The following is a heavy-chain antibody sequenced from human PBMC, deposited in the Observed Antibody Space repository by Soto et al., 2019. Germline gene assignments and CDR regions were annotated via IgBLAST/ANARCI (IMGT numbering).Heavy chain of an antibody. D-gene: IGHD2-15*01. CDR1: GGTFSSYT. J-gene: IGHJ4*02. CDR2: IIPILGIA. Sequence: GASVKVSCKASGGTFSSYTISWVRQAPGQGLEWMGRIIPILGIANYAQKFQGRVTITADKSTSTAYMELSSLRSEDTAVYYCAREEVARPYYFDYWGQGTLVTVSS. V-gene: IGHV1-69*04. CDR3: AREEVARPYYFDY.